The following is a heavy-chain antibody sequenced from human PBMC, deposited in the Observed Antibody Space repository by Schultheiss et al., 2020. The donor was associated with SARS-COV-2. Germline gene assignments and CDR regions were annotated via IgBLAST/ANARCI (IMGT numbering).Heavy chain of an antibody. Sequence: GGSLRLSCAASGFTFDDYAMHWVRRAPGKGLEWVSGISWNSGSIGYADSVKGRFTISRDNAKNSLYLQMNSLRAEDTALYYCAKALPFDIWGQGTMVTVSS. CDR3: AKALPFDI. CDR2: ISWNSGSI. J-gene: IGHJ3*02. V-gene: IGHV3-9*01. CDR1: GFTFDDYA.